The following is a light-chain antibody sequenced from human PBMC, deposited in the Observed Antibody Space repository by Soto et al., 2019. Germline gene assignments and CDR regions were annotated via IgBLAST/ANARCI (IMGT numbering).Light chain of an antibody. CDR3: CSYGGNYSWL. CDR2: DVS. V-gene: IGLV2-11*01. J-gene: IGLJ2*01. CDR1: RSDVGGYNY. Sequence: QSALTQPRSVSGSPGQSVTISCTGTRSDVGGYNYVSWFQQHPGKAPKVIIYDVSKRPSGVPDRFSGSKSGNTASLTISGLQSEDEADYYCCSYGGNYSWLFGGGTKLTVL.